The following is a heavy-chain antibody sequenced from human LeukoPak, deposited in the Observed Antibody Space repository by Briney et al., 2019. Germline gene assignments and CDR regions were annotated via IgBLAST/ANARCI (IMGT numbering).Heavy chain of an antibody. CDR3: ARVSGATITTYYGMDV. D-gene: IGHD5-12*01. V-gene: IGHV4-59*01. CDR1: GGSLSRYY. J-gene: IGHJ6*02. Sequence: SETLSLTCTVSGGSLSRYYWSWIRQPPGKGLEWIGHIHYSGSTNYNPSLKSRVAISIDTSKNQFSLRLSSVTAVDTAVYYCARVSGATITTYYGMDVWGQGTTVTVSS. CDR2: IHYSGST.